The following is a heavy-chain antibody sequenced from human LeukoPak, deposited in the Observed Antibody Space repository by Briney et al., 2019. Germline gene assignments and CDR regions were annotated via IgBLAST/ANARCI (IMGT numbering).Heavy chain of an antibody. Sequence: GGSLRLSCAASGFTFSSYSMNWVRKAPGKGLEWVSSISSSSSYIYYADSVKGRFTISRDNAKNSLYLQMNSLRAEDTAVYYCARDPAAAWQSNWFDPWGQGTLVTVSS. CDR2: ISSSSSYI. J-gene: IGHJ5*02. CDR1: GFTFSSYS. D-gene: IGHD6-13*01. V-gene: IGHV3-21*01. CDR3: ARDPAAAWQSNWFDP.